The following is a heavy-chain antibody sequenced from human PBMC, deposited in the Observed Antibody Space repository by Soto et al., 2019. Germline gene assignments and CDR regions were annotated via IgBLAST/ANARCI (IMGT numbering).Heavy chain of an antibody. Sequence: ASVKVSCKASAYTFTSYYMHWVRQAPGQGLEWMGIINPSGGSTSYAQKFQGRVTMTRDTSTSTVYMALSSLRSEDTAVYYCARVQFEKIFGVVMPYGMDVWGQGTTVTVSS. D-gene: IGHD3-3*01. V-gene: IGHV1-46*01. CDR2: INPSGGST. CDR3: ARVQFEKIFGVVMPYGMDV. J-gene: IGHJ6*02. CDR1: AYTFTSYY.